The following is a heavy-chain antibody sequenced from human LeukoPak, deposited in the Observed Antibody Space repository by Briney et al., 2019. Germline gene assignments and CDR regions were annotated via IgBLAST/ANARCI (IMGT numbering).Heavy chain of an antibody. D-gene: IGHD5-18*01. V-gene: IGHV3-33*01. Sequence: GGSLRLSCAASGFTFSSYGMHWVRQAPGKGLEWVAVIWYDGSNKYYADSVKGRFTISRDNSKNTLHLQMNSLRAEDTAVYYCAPHSHTAMASDYWGQGTLVTVSS. CDR2: IWYDGSNK. CDR1: GFTFSSYG. J-gene: IGHJ4*02. CDR3: APHSHTAMASDY.